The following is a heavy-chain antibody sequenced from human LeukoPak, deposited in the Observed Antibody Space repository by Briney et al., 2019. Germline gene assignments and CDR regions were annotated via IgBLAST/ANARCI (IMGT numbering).Heavy chain of an antibody. CDR1: GGTFSSYA. J-gene: IGHJ5*02. CDR2: IIPIFGTA. V-gene: IGHV1-69*05. D-gene: IGHD5-18*01. CDR3: ARDRYSSGYFAT. Sequence: GASVKVSCKASGGTFSSYASSWVRQAPGQGLEWMGRIIPIFGTANYAQKFQGRVTITTDESTSTAYMELSSLRSADTPVHSCARDRYSSGYFATWGAGTLVTVSS.